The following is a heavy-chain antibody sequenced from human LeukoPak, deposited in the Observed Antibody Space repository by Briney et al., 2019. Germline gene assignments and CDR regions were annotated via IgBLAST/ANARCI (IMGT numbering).Heavy chain of an antibody. D-gene: IGHD2-2*01. Sequence: ASVKDSCKASGYTFTEYYMHWVRQAPGQGLEWMGWINPNSAGTNYAQKFQGGVTMTRDTSISTGYMELGRLTSDDTAVYYCAYLSPAEDSWGQGTLVTVSS. CDR1: GYTFTEYY. J-gene: IGHJ4*02. CDR3: AYLSPAEDS. V-gene: IGHV1-2*02. CDR2: INPNSAGT.